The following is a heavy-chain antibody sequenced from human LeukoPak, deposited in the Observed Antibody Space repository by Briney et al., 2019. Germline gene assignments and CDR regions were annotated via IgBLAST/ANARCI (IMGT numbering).Heavy chain of an antibody. Sequence: SETLSLTCAVSGGSISSSNWWSWVRQPPGKGLEWIGEIYHSGSTNYNPSLKSRVTISVDTSKNQFSLKLSSVTAADTAVYYCARVKRSIAAAGTIDYWGQGTLVTVSS. CDR3: ARVKRSIAAAGTIDY. CDR2: IYHSGST. J-gene: IGHJ4*02. D-gene: IGHD6-13*01. CDR1: GGSISSSNW. V-gene: IGHV4-4*02.